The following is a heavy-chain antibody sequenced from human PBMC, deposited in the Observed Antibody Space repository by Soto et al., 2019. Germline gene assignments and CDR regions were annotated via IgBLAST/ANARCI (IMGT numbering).Heavy chain of an antibody. CDR3: ASQNGGYSYGRGSYYYYGMDV. CDR2: IYYSGST. CDR1: GGSISSGDYY. Sequence: SETLSLTCTVSGGSISSGDYYWSWIRQPPGKCLEWIGYIYYSGSTYYNPSLKSRVTISVDTSKNQFSLKLSSVTAADTAVYYCASQNGGYSYGRGSYYYYGMDVWGQGTTVTVYS. D-gene: IGHD5-18*01. V-gene: IGHV4-30-4*01. J-gene: IGHJ6*02.